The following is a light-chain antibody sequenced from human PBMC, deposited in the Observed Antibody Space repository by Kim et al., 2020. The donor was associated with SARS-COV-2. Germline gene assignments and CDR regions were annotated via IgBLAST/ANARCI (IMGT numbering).Light chain of an antibody. CDR2: YDS. V-gene: IGLV3-21*04. J-gene: IGLJ2*01. Sequence: PGRTTRITCGGNNNGSKSVDWYQQKPGQAPVLVIYYDSDRRSGITARFSGSNSGNTATLTISRVEAGDEADYYCQVWDSSSDRVVFGGGTQLTVL. CDR3: QVWDSSSDRVV. CDR1: NNGSKS.